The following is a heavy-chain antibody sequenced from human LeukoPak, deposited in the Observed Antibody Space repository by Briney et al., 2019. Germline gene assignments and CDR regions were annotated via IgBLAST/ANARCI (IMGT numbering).Heavy chain of an antibody. Sequence: PGGSLRLSCEASGFTFSIYSMNWVRQAPGKGLEWVSFISSSSSTIYYADSVKGRFTISRDNAKNSLYLQMNSLRDEDTAVYYCARDRGGSYYNAFDFWGQGTLVTVS. CDR2: ISSSSSTI. CDR1: GFTFSIYS. J-gene: IGHJ3*01. D-gene: IGHD1-26*01. V-gene: IGHV3-48*02. CDR3: ARDRGGSYYNAFDF.